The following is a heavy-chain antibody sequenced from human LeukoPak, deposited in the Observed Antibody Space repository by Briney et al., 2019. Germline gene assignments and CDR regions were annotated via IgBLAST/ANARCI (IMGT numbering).Heavy chain of an antibody. CDR3: ARGPYYDSSGYYYYYYMDV. J-gene: IGHJ6*03. CDR1: GGTFRSFP. CDR2: IIPYYGAA. Sequence: SVKLSCKASGGTFRSFPISWVRQAPGQGLEWMGGIIPYYGAANYAQNFQGRVTITADKSTSTAYMELSSLRSEDTAVYYCARGPYYDSSGYYYYYYMDVWGKGTTVTVSS. V-gene: IGHV1-69*06. D-gene: IGHD3-22*01.